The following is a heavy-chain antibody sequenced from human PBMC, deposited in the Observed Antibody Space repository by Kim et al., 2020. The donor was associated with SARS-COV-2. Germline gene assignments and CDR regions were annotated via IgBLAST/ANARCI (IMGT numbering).Heavy chain of an antibody. Sequence: TCCNPALKSRVTITVDTTKNKVSLKLSSVTAADTAVYYCARTSTVSRFDYGGQGTLVTVSS. J-gene: IGHJ4*02. V-gene: IGHV4-31*02. CDR3: ARTSTVSRFDY. D-gene: IGHD4-17*01. CDR2: T.